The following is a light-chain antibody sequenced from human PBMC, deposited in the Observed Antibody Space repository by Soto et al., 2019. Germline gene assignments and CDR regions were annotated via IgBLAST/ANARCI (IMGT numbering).Light chain of an antibody. CDR1: QTISTY. Sequence: DLQMTQSPSSLSASVGDRVTITCRASQTISTYLNWYQQKPGKVPELLIYAASSLQSGVPSRFSGGGSGTDFTLTIGSLQPEDFATYYCQQSYTIPLTFGGGTKVEIK. V-gene: IGKV1-39*01. CDR2: AAS. CDR3: QQSYTIPLT. J-gene: IGKJ4*01.